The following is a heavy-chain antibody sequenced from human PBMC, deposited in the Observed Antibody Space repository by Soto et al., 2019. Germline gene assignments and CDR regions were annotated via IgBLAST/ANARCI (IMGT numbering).Heavy chain of an antibody. CDR2: IRGSGGST. V-gene: IGHV3-23*01. CDR3: AKALQGREMEDFDY. J-gene: IGHJ4*02. CDR1: GFTFSSYA. D-gene: IGHD1-1*01. Sequence: GGSLRLSCAASGFTFSSYAMSWVRQAPGKGLEWGSAIRGSGGSTYYADSVKGRFTISRDNSKNTLYLQMNSLRAEDTAVYYCAKALQGREMEDFDYVGQGALVTVSS.